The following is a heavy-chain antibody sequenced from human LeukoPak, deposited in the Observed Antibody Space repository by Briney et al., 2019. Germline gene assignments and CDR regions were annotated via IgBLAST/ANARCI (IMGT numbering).Heavy chain of an antibody. CDR2: IYNSGST. V-gene: IGHV4-59*01. CDR1: GGSISSYY. Sequence: SETLSLTCTVSGGSISSYYWNWIRQPPGKGLEWIGYIYNSGSTNNNPSLKSRVTISVDTSKKQFSLKLSSVTAADTAVYYCARDSSGWYHWFDPWGQGTLVTVSS. CDR3: ARDSSGWYHWFDP. D-gene: IGHD6-19*01. J-gene: IGHJ5*02.